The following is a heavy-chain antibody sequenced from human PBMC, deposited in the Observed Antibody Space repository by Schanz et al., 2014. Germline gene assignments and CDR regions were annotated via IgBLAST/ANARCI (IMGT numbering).Heavy chain of an antibody. CDR1: GLTFSDYY. CDR2: ISSSSSTI. Sequence: QVQLVESGGGLVKPGGSLRLSCAASGLTFSDYYMSWIRQAPGKGLEWVSYISSSSSTIYYADSVKGRFTISRDNAKNSLYLQMNSLRAEDTAVYYCARDPYSASYFPSPPLYGLDVWGQGTTVTVSS. CDR3: ARDPYSASYFPSPPLYGLDV. J-gene: IGHJ6*02. V-gene: IGHV3-11*04. D-gene: IGHD1-26*01.